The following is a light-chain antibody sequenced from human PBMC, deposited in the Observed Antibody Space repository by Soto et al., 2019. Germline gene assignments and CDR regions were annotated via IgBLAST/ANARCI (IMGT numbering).Light chain of an antibody. V-gene: IGLV1-47*02. J-gene: IGLJ3*02. CDR3: AAWDGSHWV. CDR2: SDY. CDR1: NSDIGSNS. Sequence: QAVVTQPPSASGTPGQRVNISCSGSNSDIGSNSVYWYQKLPGMAPKLLIFSDYKRPSGVPDRFSGSKSGTSASLAISGLRSEDEAVYSCAAWDGSHWVFGGGTKVTVL.